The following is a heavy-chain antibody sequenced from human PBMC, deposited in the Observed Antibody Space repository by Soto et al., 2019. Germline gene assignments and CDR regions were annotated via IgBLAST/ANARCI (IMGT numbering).Heavy chain of an antibody. J-gene: IGHJ3*01. D-gene: IGHD3-9*01. CDR3: ARHLRSGYYDIWTGSDAFDF. Sequence: GESLKISCKGSGYSFTSYWIGWVRQMPGKGLEWMGIIYPGDSDTRYSPSFQGQVTISADKSISTAYLQWSSLKASDTAMYYCARHLRSGYYDIWTGSDAFDFWGQGTMVTVSS. CDR2: IYPGDSDT. V-gene: IGHV5-51*01. CDR1: GYSFTSYW.